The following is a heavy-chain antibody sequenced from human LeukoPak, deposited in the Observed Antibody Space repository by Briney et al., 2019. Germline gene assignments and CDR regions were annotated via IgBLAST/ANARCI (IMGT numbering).Heavy chain of an antibody. CDR2: ISAYNGNT. CDR1: GYTFTSYG. V-gene: IGHV1-18*01. Sequence: SVKVSCKASGYTFTSYGISLVRQAPGQGLEWMGWISAYNGNTNYAQKLQGRVTMTTDTSTSTAYMELRSLRSDDTAVYYCARDDSSGWYVVTFDYWGQGTLVTVSS. CDR3: ARDDSSGWYVVTFDY. D-gene: IGHD6-19*01. J-gene: IGHJ4*02.